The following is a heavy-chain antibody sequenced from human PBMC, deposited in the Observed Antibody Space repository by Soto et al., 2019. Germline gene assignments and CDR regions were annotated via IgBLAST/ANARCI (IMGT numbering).Heavy chain of an antibody. CDR1: GYTFTSYA. CDR3: ARDLSSLFQGSRDAFDI. V-gene: IGHV1-3*01. J-gene: IGHJ3*02. D-gene: IGHD2-21*01. Sequence: QVQLVQSGAEVKKPGASVKVSCKASGYTFTSYAMHWVRQAPGQRLEWMGWINAGNGNTKYSQKFQGRVTITRDTSASTAYMELSSLRSEDTAVYYCARDLSSLFQGSRDAFDIWGQGTMVTVSS. CDR2: INAGNGNT.